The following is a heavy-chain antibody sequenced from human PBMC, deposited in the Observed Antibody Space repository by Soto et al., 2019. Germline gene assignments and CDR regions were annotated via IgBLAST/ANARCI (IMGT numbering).Heavy chain of an antibody. Sequence: SQTLSLTCALSGGRVSSNSATWDWSRQSPTRGLEWLGRTYYRSRWLNDYAGSVKGRITINPDTSNNQLSLQLTSLSPDDTAVYYCARLRGESLFDLWGQGTRV. D-gene: IGHD2-21*01. CDR2: TYYRSRWLN. J-gene: IGHJ5*01. CDR1: GGRVSSNSAT. CDR3: ARLRGESLFDL. V-gene: IGHV6-1*01.